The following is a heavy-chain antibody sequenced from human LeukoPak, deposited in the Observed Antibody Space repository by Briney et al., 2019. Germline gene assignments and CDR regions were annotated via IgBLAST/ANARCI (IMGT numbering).Heavy chain of an antibody. Sequence: PSETLSLICTVSGGSISSSSYYWGWIRQPPGKGLEWIGSIYHSGSTYYNPSLKSRVTISVDTSKNQFSLKLSSVTAADTAVYYCASGRSGSYLSHCDYWGQGTLVTVSS. D-gene: IGHD1-26*01. V-gene: IGHV4-39*07. J-gene: IGHJ4*02. CDR3: ASGRSGSYLSHCDY. CDR2: IYHSGST. CDR1: GGSISSSSYY.